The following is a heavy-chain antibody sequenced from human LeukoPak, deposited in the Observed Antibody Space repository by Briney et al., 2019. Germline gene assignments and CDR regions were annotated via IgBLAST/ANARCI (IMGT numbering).Heavy chain of an antibody. CDR3: ARALYDSSDSDAFDI. CDR1: GFTFSSYE. Sequence: GGSLRLSCAASGFTFSSYEMNWVRQAPGKGLEWVSYISSTSGTKDYADSVKGRFTISRDSAKNSLYLQMNSLRAEDTAVYYCARALYDSSDSDAFDIWGQGTMVTVSS. CDR2: ISSTSGTK. V-gene: IGHV3-48*03. D-gene: IGHD3-22*01. J-gene: IGHJ3*02.